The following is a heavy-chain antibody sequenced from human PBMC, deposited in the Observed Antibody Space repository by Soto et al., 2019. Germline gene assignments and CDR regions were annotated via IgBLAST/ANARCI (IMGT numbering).Heavy chain of an antibody. CDR3: ARYLRSGLYYMDV. V-gene: IGHV4-34*10. CDR2: INHSGST. CDR1: GGSFSGYY. D-gene: IGHD3-3*01. Sequence: ASETLSLTCAVYGGSFSGYYWSWIRQPPGKGLEWIGYINHSGSTNYNPSLKSRVTMSVDPSKNQFSLKLSSATVADTAVYCCARYLRSGLYYMDVWGKGTTVTVSS. J-gene: IGHJ6*03.